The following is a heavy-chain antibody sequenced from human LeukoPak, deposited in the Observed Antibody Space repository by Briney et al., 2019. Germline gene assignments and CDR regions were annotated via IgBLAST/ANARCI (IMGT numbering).Heavy chain of an antibody. Sequence: ASVKVSCKASGYTFTGYYMHWVRQAPGQGLEWMGWINPNSGGTNYAQKFQGRVTMTRDTSISTAYMELSSLRSEDTAVYYCARGGGRPATYYYYYYGMDVWGQGTTVTVSS. CDR3: ARGGGRPATYYYYYYGMDV. D-gene: IGHD2-2*01. V-gene: IGHV1-2*02. J-gene: IGHJ6*02. CDR2: INPNSGGT. CDR1: GYTFTGYY.